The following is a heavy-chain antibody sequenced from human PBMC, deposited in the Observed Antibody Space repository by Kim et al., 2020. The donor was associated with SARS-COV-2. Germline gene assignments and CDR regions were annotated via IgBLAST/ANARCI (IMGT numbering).Heavy chain of an antibody. Sequence: GGSPRLSCAASGFTFSSYGMHWVRQAPGKGLEWVAVISYDGSYRYHADSVKGRFTISRDNSKNTLYLQMNSLRAEDTAVYYCAKGFHGEYYYDRSGYSDYWGQGTLVTVSS. CDR2: ISYDGSYR. V-gene: IGHV3-30*18. D-gene: IGHD3-22*01. J-gene: IGHJ4*02. CDR3: AKGFHGEYYYDRSGYSDY. CDR1: GFTFSSYG.